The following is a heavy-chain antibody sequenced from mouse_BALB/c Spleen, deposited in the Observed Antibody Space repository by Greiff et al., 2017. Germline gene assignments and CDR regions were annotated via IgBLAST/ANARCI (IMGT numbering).Heavy chain of an antibody. D-gene: IGHD1-1*01. V-gene: IGHV5-6-5*01. Sequence: EVQLVESGGGLVKPGGSLKLSCAASGFTFSSYAMSWVRQTPEKRLEWVASISSGGSTYYPDSVKGRFTISRDNARNILYLQMSSLRSEDTAMYYCARVYYGHEYCDYWGQGTTLTVSS. CDR3: ARVYYGHEYCDY. J-gene: IGHJ2*01. CDR1: GFTFSSYA. CDR2: ISSGGST.